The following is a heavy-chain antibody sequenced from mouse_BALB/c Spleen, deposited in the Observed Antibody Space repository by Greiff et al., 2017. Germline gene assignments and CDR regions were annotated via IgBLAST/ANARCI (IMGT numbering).Heavy chain of an antibody. V-gene: IGHV1-53*01. D-gene: IGHD2-3*01. Sequence: QVQLQQPGAELVKPGASVKLSCKASGYTFTSYYMYWVKQRPGQGLEWIGGINPSNGGTNFNEKFKSKATLTVDKSSSTAYMQLSSLTSEDSAVYYCARDGYYRYYFDYWGQGTTLTVSS. CDR2: INPSNGGT. CDR3: ARDGYYRYYFDY. CDR1: GYTFTSYY. J-gene: IGHJ2*01.